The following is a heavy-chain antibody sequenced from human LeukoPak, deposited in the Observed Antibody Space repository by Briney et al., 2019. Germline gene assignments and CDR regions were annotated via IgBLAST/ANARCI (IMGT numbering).Heavy chain of an antibody. CDR1: RFTFSSYA. Sequence: GGSLRLSCAASRFTFSSYAMSWVRQAPGKGLEWVSVVSGGGGATYYADSVKGRFTISRDNSKNTLYLQMNSLRAEDTAVYYCARTDDYGDYGMDVWGQGTTVTVSS. CDR3: ARTDDYGDYGMDV. D-gene: IGHD4-17*01. V-gene: IGHV3-23*01. CDR2: VSGGGGAT. J-gene: IGHJ6*02.